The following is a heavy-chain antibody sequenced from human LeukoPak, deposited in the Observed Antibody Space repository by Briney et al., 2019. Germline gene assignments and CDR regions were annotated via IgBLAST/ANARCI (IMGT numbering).Heavy chain of an antibody. Sequence: PGGSLRLSCAASGFTFSSYTMNWVRQAPGKGLEWVSSISSSSSYMYYADSVKGRFTISRDNARNSLYLQMNSLRGEDTAVYYCARSGRGYDDAFDIWGQGTMVTVSS. CDR1: GFTFSSYT. CDR2: ISSSSSYM. D-gene: IGHD5-12*01. CDR3: ARSGRGYDDAFDI. V-gene: IGHV3-21*01. J-gene: IGHJ3*02.